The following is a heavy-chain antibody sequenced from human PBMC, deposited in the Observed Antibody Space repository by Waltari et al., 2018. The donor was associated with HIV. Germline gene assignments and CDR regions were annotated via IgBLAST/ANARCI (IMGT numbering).Heavy chain of an antibody. Sequence: EVQVLESGGGLVQPGGSLRLSVAASGFTFSSFAVSWVRQAPGKGLEWVSSFSGSASSTYYADSVKGRFTISSDNSKNTLYLQMNSLRAEDTAVYYCAKEVTPYYFDNWGQGTLVTVSS. V-gene: IGHV3-23*01. CDR1: GFTFSSFA. J-gene: IGHJ4*02. D-gene: IGHD4-4*01. CDR2: FSGSASST. CDR3: AKEVTPYYFDN.